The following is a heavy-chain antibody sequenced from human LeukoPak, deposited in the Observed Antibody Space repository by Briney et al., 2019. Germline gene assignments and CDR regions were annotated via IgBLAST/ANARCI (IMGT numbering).Heavy chain of an antibody. J-gene: IGHJ4*02. CDR3: ASSGTGALFDY. CDR1: GGSISSYY. V-gene: IGHV4-59*08. CDR2: IYYSGST. Sequence: PSETLSLTCTVSGGSISSYYWSWIRQPPGKGLEWIGYIYYSGSTNYNPSLKSRVTISVDTSKNQFSLKLSSVTAADTAVYYCASSGTGALFDYWGQGTLVTVSS. D-gene: IGHD1-1*01.